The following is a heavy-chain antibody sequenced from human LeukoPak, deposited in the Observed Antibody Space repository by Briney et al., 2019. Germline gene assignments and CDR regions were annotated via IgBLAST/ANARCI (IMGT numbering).Heavy chain of an antibody. CDR2: INSDGSST. J-gene: IGHJ2*01. V-gene: IGHV3-74*01. CDR3: ARGSDCSGGSCYSYWYFDL. D-gene: IGHD2-15*01. Sequence: PGGSLRLSCAASACTFSSYWMHWVRQAPGKGLVGVSRINSDGSSTSYAGSVKGRFTISRDKAKNTLYLHMNSLRAEVTAMYYCARGSDCSGGSCYSYWYFDLWGRGTLVTVSS. CDR1: ACTFSSYW.